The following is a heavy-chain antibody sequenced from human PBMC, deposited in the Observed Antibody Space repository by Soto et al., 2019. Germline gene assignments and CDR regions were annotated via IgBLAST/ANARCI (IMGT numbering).Heavy chain of an antibody. J-gene: IGHJ4*02. CDR3: ARGYYDSSGYSYATYPFDY. CDR2: IYYSGST. V-gene: IGHV4-61*01. Sequence: PWETLSLTCTVSGGSVSSGSYYWSWIRQPPGKGLEWIGYIYYSGSTNYNPSLKSRVTISVDTSKNQFSLKLSSVTAADTAVYYCARGYYDSSGYSYATYPFDYWGQGTLVTVSS. D-gene: IGHD3-22*01. CDR1: GGSVSSGSYY.